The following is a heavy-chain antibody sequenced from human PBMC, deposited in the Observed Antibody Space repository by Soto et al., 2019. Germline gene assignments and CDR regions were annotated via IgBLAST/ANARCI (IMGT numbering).Heavy chain of an antibody. V-gene: IGHV1-18*01. D-gene: IGHD1-1*01. CDR1: GYTFTSYG. J-gene: IGHJ5*02. CDR3: ARDRRMSTGTLTGWFDP. Sequence: ASVKVSCKASGYTFTSYGISWVRQAPGQGLEWMGWISAYNGNTNYAQKLQGRVTMTTDTSTSTAYMELRSLRSDDTAVYYCARDRRMSTGTLTGWFDPWGQGTLVTVSS. CDR2: ISAYNGNT.